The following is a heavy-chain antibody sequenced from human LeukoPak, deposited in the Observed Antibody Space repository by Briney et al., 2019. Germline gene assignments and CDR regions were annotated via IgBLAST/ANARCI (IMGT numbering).Heavy chain of an antibody. CDR2: IPSDDNPT. Sequence: GGSLRLSCAASGFTFGDSYMSWVRQAPGKGLVWVARIPSDDNPTNYADSVQGRFTISRDNAKNTLYLHMNDLRVEDTAVYFCARDHYFKIDYWGQGTPVTVSS. CDR3: ARDHYFKIDY. D-gene: IGHD3-10*01. CDR1: GFTFGDSY. J-gene: IGHJ4*02. V-gene: IGHV3-74*01.